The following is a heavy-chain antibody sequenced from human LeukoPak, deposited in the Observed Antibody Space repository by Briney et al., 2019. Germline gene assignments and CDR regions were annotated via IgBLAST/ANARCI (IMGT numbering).Heavy chain of an antibody. CDR1: GFTVSSNY. V-gene: IGHV3-53*05. D-gene: IGHD3-22*01. J-gene: IGHJ4*02. CDR3: AKRHYYYDSSGYQALDY. Sequence: GGSLRLSCAASGFTVSSNYMSWVRQAPGKGLEWVSVIYSGGSTYYADSVKGRFTISRDNSKNTLYLQMNSLRAEDTAVYYCAKRHYYYDSSGYQALDYWGQGTLVTASS. CDR2: IYSGGST.